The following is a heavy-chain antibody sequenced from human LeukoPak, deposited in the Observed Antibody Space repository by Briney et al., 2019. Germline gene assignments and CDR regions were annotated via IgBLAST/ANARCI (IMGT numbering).Heavy chain of an antibody. J-gene: IGHJ4*02. D-gene: IGHD4-23*01. CDR3: TSGGTSYY. V-gene: IGHV3-49*04. CDR1: GFSFCVYA. Sequence: PGGSLRLSCTASGFSFCVYAMSWVRQAPGKGLEWGGFIRSKAYGGTTEYAASVKGRFTISRDDSKSIPYLLMNSLKTEDTAVYYCTSGGTSYYWGQGTLVTVSS. CDR2: IRSKAYGGTT.